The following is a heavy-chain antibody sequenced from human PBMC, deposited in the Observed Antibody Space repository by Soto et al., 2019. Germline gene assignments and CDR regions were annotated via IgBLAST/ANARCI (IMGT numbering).Heavy chain of an antibody. CDR2: ISYDGSNK. Sequence: QVQLVESGGGVVQPGRSLRLSCAASGFTFNTYAMHWVRQAPGKGLEWVTLISYDGSNKYYADSVKGRFTISRDNSKNTLYLQMNSLRAEDTAVYYCARARAERERSYDFWSGSFDSWGPGTLVTVSS. J-gene: IGHJ4*02. V-gene: IGHV3-30-3*01. CDR3: ARARAERERSYDFWSGSFDS. CDR1: GFTFNTYA. D-gene: IGHD3-3*01.